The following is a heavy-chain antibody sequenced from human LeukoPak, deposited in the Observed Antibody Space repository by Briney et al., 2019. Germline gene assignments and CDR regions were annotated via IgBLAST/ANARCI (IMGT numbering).Heavy chain of an antibody. J-gene: IGHJ4*02. Sequence: ASVKVSSKASGYTFTSYAMHWVRQAPGQRLEWMGWINAGYGNTKYSQKFQGRVTITRDTSASTAYMELSSLRSEDTAVYYCASNFGFGEFDFDYWGQGTLVTVSS. CDR2: INAGYGNT. D-gene: IGHD3-10*01. V-gene: IGHV1-3*01. CDR3: ASNFGFGEFDFDY. CDR1: GYTFTSYA.